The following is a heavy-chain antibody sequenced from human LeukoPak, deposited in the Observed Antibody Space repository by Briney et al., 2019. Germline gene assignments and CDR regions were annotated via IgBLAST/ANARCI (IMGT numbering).Heavy chain of an antibody. CDR3: AREEAAAGRSVDY. Sequence: SETLSLTCTVSGGSISGYYWSWIRQPAGKVLEWIGHIYSSAFTTYNPSLMSRLTMSVDTSKNQFSLELSSVTAADTAVYYCAREEAAAGRSVDYWGQGTLVTVSS. CDR2: IYSSAFT. D-gene: IGHD6-13*01. V-gene: IGHV4-4*07. CDR1: GGSISGYY. J-gene: IGHJ4*02.